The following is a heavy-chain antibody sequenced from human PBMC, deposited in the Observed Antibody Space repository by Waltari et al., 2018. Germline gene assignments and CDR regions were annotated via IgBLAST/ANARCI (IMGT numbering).Heavy chain of an antibody. V-gene: IGHV3-48*01. J-gene: IGHJ4*02. Sequence: EVQLVESGGGLVQPGGSLRLSCVTSGFIFSNYRLNWVLQAPGKGLEWFASIMGDGTTIYYADSVRVRFRISRDNVNNSLYLQLNSLRVDDTAVYYCARGTTKGSHWGRGTLVTVSS. CDR2: IMGDGTTI. CDR1: GFIFSNYR. D-gene: IGHD3-10*01. CDR3: ARGTTKGSH.